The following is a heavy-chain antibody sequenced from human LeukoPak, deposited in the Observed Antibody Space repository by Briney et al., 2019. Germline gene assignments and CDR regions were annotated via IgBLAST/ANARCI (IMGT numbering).Heavy chain of an antibody. D-gene: IGHD3-22*01. CDR1: GGSISSYY. V-gene: IGHV4-4*07. J-gene: IGHJ4*02. Sequence: SETLSLTCTVSGGSISSYYWSWIRQPAGKGLEWIGRIYTSGSTNYNPSLKSRVTMAVDTSKNQFSLKLSSVTAADTAVYYCAGEYYYDSSGYYRWGQGTLVTVSS. CDR3: AGEYYYDSSGYYR. CDR2: IYTSGST.